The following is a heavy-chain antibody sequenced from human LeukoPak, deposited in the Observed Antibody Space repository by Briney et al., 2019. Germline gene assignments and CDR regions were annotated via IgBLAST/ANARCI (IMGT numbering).Heavy chain of an antibody. D-gene: IGHD1-26*01. CDR3: ARGEVGATSFDY. V-gene: IGHV1-69*13. CDR1: GGTFSSYA. CDR2: IIPIFGTA. Sequence: ASVKVSCKASGGTFSSYAISWVRQVPGQGLEWMGGIIPIFGTANYAQKFQGRVTITADESTSTAYMELSSLRSEDTAVYYCARGEVGATSFDYWGQGTLVTVSS. J-gene: IGHJ4*02.